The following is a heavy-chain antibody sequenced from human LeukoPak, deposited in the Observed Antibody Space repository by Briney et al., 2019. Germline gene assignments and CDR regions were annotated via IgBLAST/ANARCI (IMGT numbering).Heavy chain of an antibody. J-gene: IGHJ3*02. V-gene: IGHV3-48*01. D-gene: IGHD3-22*01. CDR1: GFTFSSYS. CDR3: TRDHHRRHYDSQARNTFDI. Sequence: PGGSLRLSCAASGFTFSSYSMNWVRQAPGKGLEWVSYISSCSSTIYYADSVRGRFTISRDNAKNSLYLQINSLRAEDTAVYYCTRDHHRRHYDSQARNTFDIWGQGTMVTVSS. CDR2: ISSCSSTI.